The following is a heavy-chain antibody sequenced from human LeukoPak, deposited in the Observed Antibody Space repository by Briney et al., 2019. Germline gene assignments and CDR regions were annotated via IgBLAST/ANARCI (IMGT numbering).Heavy chain of an antibody. V-gene: IGHV3-23*01. CDR1: GFTFSIYA. Sequence: TGGSLRLSCAASGFTFSIYAMGWFRQAPGKGLEWVSAISGSGGSTYYADSVKGRFTISRDNSKNTLYLQMNSLRAEDTAVYYCALARWSGNFDAFDIWGQGTMVTVSS. J-gene: IGHJ3*02. CDR3: ALARWSGNFDAFDI. D-gene: IGHD3-10*02. CDR2: ISGSGGST.